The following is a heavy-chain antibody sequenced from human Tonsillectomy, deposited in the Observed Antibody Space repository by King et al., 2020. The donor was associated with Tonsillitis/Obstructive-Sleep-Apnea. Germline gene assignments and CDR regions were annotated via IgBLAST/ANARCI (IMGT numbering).Heavy chain of an antibody. J-gene: IGHJ3*02. CDR1: GFTFSSDA. Sequence: VQLVESGGGLVQPGGSLRLSCAASGFTFSSDAMSWVRQAPGKGLEWGSTISGSGACTFFADSVKGRFTISRDNSKNTLYLQMNSLRAEDTAVYYCAKDTKGYNWNKGAFDIWGQGTMVTVSS. D-gene: IGHD1/OR15-1a*01. CDR3: AKDTKGYNWNKGAFDI. V-gene: IGHV3-23*04. CDR2: ISGSGACT.